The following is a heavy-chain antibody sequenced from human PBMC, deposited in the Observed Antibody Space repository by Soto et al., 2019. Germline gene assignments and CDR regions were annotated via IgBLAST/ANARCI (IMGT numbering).Heavy chain of an antibody. CDR3: PKDLTPDCSGGSCSSGFVY. CDR2: ISWNSGSI. V-gene: IGHV3-9*01. CDR1: GFTFDDYA. Sequence: EVQLVESGGGLVQPGRSLRLSCAASGFTFDDYAMHWVRQAPGKGLEWVSGISWNSGSIGYADSVKGRFTISRDNAKNSLYLQMNSLRAEDTALYYCPKDLTPDCSGGSCSSGFVYWGQGTLVTVSS. D-gene: IGHD2-15*01. J-gene: IGHJ4*02.